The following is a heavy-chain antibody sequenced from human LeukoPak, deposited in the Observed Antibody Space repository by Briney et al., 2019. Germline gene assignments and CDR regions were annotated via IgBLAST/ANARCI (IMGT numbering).Heavy chain of an antibody. J-gene: IGHJ6*02. V-gene: IGHV3-15*07. CDR2: IKSKTEGGTT. CDR1: GFTFSKAW. CDR3: TTDPMYYYDSSGYYHNAV. D-gene: IGHD3-22*01. Sequence: GGSLRLSCAASGFTFSKAWMNWVRQAPGKGLEWVGRIKSKTEGGTTDYAAPVKGRFTISRDDSKNTLYLQMTSLKTEDTAVYYCTTDPMYYYDSSGYYHNAVWGQGTTVTVSS.